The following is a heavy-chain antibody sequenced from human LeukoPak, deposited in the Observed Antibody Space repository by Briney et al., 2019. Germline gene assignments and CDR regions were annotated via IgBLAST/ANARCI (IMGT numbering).Heavy chain of an antibody. D-gene: IGHD4-17*01. CDR1: AFSLSTYW. J-gene: IGHJ4*02. CDR2: ISSDGSST. V-gene: IGHV3-74*01. CDR3: ATGDGDSRYYFDS. Sequence: GGSLRLSCAASAFSLSTYWMHWARQAPGKGLVWVSRISSDGSSTNYADSVKGRFTISRDNAKNTLYLQVNSLRAEDTAVYYCATGDGDSRYYFDSWGQGTLVTVSS.